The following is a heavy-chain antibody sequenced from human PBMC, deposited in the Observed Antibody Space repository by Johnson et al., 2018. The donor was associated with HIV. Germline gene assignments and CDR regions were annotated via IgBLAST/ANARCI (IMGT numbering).Heavy chain of an antibody. D-gene: IGHD1-1*01. Sequence: VQLVESGGGLVQPGGSLRLSCPASGFTFSSYAMSWVRQAPGKGLEWVSAISGSGGSTYYADSVKGRFTISRDNSKNTLYLQMNSLRAEDTAVYYCARKKATVFSTTSTNYAFDIWGQGTMVTVSS. CDR1: GFTFSSYA. V-gene: IGHV3-23*04. CDR3: ARKKATVFSTTSTNYAFDI. CDR2: ISGSGGST. J-gene: IGHJ3*02.